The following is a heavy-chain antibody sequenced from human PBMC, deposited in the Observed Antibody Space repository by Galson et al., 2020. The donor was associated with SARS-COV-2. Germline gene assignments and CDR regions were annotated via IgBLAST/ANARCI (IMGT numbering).Heavy chain of an antibody. CDR2: IYSEGSST. D-gene: IGHD3-22*01. V-gene: IGHV3-74*01. CDR3: ARAPRNYYDSSGYYHIRSYFDY. CDR1: GFTFSSSW. J-gene: IGHJ4*02. Sequence: ALHGESLKISCAASGFTFSSSWMHWVRQAPGKGLVWVSRIYSEGSSTSYADSVKGRFTISRDNSKNTLYLQMNSLRAEDTAVYYCARAPRNYYDSSGYYHIRSYFDYWGQGTLVTVSS.